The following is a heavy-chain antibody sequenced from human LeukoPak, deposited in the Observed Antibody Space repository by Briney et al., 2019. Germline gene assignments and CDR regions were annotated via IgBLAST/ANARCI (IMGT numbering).Heavy chain of an antibody. CDR2: INPNSGGT. CDR1: GYTFTGHY. Sequence: ASVKVSCKASGYTFTGHYMHWVRQAPGQGLEWMGWINPNSGGTAYAQNFQGRVTMTRDTSISTAYMELSRLRSDDTAIYYCARDRPYYYDSSGSNPNYYYYGMDVWGQGTTVTVSS. CDR3: ARDRPYYYDSSGSNPNYYYYGMDV. D-gene: IGHD3-22*01. J-gene: IGHJ6*02. V-gene: IGHV1-2*02.